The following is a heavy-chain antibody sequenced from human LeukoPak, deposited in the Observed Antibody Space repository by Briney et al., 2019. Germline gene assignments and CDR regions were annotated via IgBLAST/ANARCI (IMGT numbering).Heavy chain of an antibody. CDR1: GFTFSNHA. CDR3: ATDLRYYDSSGPVNFAS. Sequence: GGSLRLSCAASGFTFSNHAMTWVRQAPGKGLEWVSSITGSGSNPYHADSVKGRFSISRDNAKNSLYLQMNSLRAEDTAVYYCATDLRYYDSSGPVNFASWGQGTLVTVSS. V-gene: IGHV3-23*01. CDR2: ITGSGSNP. J-gene: IGHJ5*01. D-gene: IGHD3-22*01.